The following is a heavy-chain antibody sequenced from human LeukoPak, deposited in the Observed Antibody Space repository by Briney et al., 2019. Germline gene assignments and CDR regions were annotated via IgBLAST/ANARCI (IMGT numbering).Heavy chain of an antibody. CDR3: ASGRGYSSAAFDY. J-gene: IGHJ4*02. D-gene: IGHD6-19*01. Sequence: GGALRLSCAASGFTFSSYAMSWVRQTPGKGLEWVSVISGSSGSTYYADSVKGRFTIFRDNSKNTLYLQMNSLRVGDTAIYYCASGRGYSSAAFDYWGQGTLVTVSS. CDR2: ISGSSGST. V-gene: IGHV3-23*01. CDR1: GFTFSSYA.